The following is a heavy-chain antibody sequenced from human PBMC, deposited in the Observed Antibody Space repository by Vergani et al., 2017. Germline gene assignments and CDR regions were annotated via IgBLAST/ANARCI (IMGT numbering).Heavy chain of an antibody. V-gene: IGHV3-66*02. Sequence: EVQLVESGGGLVQPGGSLRLSCAASGFTVSSNYMSWVRQAPGKGLEWVSVIYSGGSTYYADSVKGRFTISRDNSKNTLYLQMNSLRAEDTAMYYCARGEGGILTGYYFSFPHYGMDVWGQGTTVTVSS. CDR2: IYSGGST. CDR3: ARGEGGILTGYYFSFPHYGMDV. CDR1: GFTVSSNY. D-gene: IGHD3-9*01. J-gene: IGHJ6*02.